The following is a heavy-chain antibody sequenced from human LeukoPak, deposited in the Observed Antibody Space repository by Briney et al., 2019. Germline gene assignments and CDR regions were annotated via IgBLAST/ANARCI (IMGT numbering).Heavy chain of an antibody. CDR3: ARSDYSTSSHMDV. J-gene: IGHJ6*03. V-gene: IGHV1-69*02. D-gene: IGHD6-6*01. CDR1: GGTFSSYT. CDR2: IIPILGIA. Sequence: SSVKVSCKASGGTFSSYTISWVRQAPGQGLEWMGRIIPILGIANYAQKFQGRVTITTDESTSTAYMELSSLRSEDTAVYYCARSDYSTSSHMDVWGKGTTVTVSS.